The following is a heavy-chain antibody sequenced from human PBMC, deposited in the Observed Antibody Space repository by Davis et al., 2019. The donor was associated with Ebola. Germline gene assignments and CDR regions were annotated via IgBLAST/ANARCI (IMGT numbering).Heavy chain of an antibody. D-gene: IGHD3-10*01. CDR2: IYSGGST. CDR3: ARGGGGQHFDH. V-gene: IGHV3-53*01. Sequence: GGSLRLSCAASGFTVSSNYMSWVRQAPGKGLEWVSVIYSGGSTYYADSAKGRFTISRDNSRNTLFLQMNSLSAEDTAVYYCARGGGGQHFDHWGQGNLVTVSS. CDR1: GFTVSSNY. J-gene: IGHJ4*02.